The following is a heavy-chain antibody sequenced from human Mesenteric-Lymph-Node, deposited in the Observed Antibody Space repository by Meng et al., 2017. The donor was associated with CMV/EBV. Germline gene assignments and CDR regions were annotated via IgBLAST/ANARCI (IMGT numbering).Heavy chain of an antibody. CDR1: GFVLSTSEVG. Sequence: TFCGFVLSTSEVGVGWIRQHTGKALEWLSLIYWNDNKHYNPSLNNRLTITKDTSKNQVVLTLTNVDPVDTATYYCTHRSGPGSYYDYWGQGTLVTVSS. V-gene: IGHV2-5*01. D-gene: IGHD3-10*01. CDR3: THRSGPGSYYDY. CDR2: IYWNDNK. J-gene: IGHJ4*02.